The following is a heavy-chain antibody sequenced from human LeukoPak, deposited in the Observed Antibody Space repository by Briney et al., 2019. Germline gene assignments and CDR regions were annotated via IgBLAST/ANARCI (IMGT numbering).Heavy chain of an antibody. J-gene: IGHJ4*02. CDR3: ARAIRGYSYVLDY. V-gene: IGHV3-23*01. D-gene: IGHD5-18*01. CDR1: GFTFTSYS. Sequence: GGSLRLSCAASGFTFTSYSMNWVRQAPGKGLEWVSAISETGGTRNYVDSVKGRFTISRDTSKNTLYLQMNSLRAEDTAVYYCARAIRGYSYVLDYWGQGTLVTVSS. CDR2: ISETGGTR.